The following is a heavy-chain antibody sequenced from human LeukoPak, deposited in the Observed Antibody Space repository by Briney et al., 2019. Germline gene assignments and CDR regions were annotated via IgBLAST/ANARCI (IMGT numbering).Heavy chain of an antibody. CDR3: AKAIGDYYGSGSPDAFDI. J-gene: IGHJ3*02. V-gene: IGHV3-23*01. D-gene: IGHD3-10*01. CDR2: ISGSGGST. CDR1: GCTFSSYA. Sequence: GGSLRLSCAASGCTFSSYAMSWVRQAPGKGLEWVSAISGSGGSTYYADSVKGRFTISRDNSKNTLYLQMNSLRAEDTAVYYCAKAIGDYYGSGSPDAFDIWGQGTMVTVSS.